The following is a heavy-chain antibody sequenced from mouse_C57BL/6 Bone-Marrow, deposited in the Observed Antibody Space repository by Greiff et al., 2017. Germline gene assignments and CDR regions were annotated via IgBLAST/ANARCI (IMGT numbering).Heavy chain of an antibody. Sequence: QVQLQQPGAELVQPGASVKMSCKASGYTFTSYWITWVKQRPGQGLEWIGDIYPTSGRTNYNEKFKGKAILTVDTSSNTAYMQLSSLTSEDSAVFYCARSGPLGRSFDYWGQGTTLTVSS. CDR2: IYPTSGRT. V-gene: IGHV1-55*01. CDR3: ARSGPLGRSFDY. D-gene: IGHD4-1*01. J-gene: IGHJ2*01. CDR1: GYTFTSYW.